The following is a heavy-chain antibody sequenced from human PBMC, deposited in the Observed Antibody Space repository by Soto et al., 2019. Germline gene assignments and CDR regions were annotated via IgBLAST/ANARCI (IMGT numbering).Heavy chain of an antibody. V-gene: IGHV4-31*03. CDR1: GGSIVGGGIY. Sequence: PSETPSLTCSVSGGSIVGGGIYWSWIRQHPGKGLEWIGYIYYSGSTYYNPSLKSRVSLSVDTSKNQFSLKLASVTAADTAVYYCARDILWAAAATDHLYYFDFWGPLTLATLS. CDR2: IYYSGST. J-gene: IGHJ4*02. CDR3: ARDILWAAAATDHLYYFDF. D-gene: IGHD6-25*01.